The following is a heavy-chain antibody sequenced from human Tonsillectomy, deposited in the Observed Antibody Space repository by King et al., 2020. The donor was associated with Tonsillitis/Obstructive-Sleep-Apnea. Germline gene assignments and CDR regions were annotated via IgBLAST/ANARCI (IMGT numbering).Heavy chain of an antibody. CDR3: GRDGSSGWGPMEY. V-gene: IGHV3-7*01. Sequence: VQLVESGGGLVQPGGSLRLSCAASGFTFNSDWMSWVRQAPGKGLEWVATLNQDGSGIYYVDSVKGRFTISRDNAKNSLYLQMNSLRAEDTAVYYCGRDGSSGWGPMEYRGLGTLVTVSS. D-gene: IGHD6-19*01. J-gene: IGHJ4*02. CDR2: LNQDGSGI. CDR1: GFTFNSDW.